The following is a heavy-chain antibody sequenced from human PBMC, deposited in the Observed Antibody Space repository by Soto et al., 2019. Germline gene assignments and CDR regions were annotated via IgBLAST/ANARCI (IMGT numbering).Heavy chain of an antibody. Sequence: GGSLRLSCAASGFTFSSYGMHWVRQAPGKGLEWVTAISYDGSDKYYTDSVKGRFTISRDNSKNTLSLQMNSLRAEDTAVYYRAKEGGPYSRGWHLDYWGQGTLVTVSS. J-gene: IGHJ4*02. CDR1: GFTFSSYG. CDR3: AKEGGPYSRGWHLDY. D-gene: IGHD6-19*01. CDR2: ISYDGSDK. V-gene: IGHV3-30*18.